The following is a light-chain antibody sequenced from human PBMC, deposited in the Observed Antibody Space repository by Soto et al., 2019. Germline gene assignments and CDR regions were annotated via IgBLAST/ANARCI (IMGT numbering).Light chain of an antibody. J-gene: IGKJ1*01. CDR3: XXYXXFSGX. CDR2: DAS. CDR1: QSVSGW. Sequence: DIQMTQSPSTLSASVGDTVTVTCRASQSVSGWLAWYQQKPGEAPKLLIYDASALPRGVPSRFSGSGSGTXXTLTXAXLXPXXXXXXXXXXYXXFSGXXGPGTKVEI. V-gene: IGKV1-5*01.